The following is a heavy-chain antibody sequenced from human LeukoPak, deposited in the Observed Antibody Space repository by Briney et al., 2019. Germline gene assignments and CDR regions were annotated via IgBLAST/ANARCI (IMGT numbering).Heavy chain of an antibody. V-gene: IGHV4-4*07. CDR2: IYTSGST. Sequence: PSETLSLTCTVSGGSISSYYWSWIRQPAGKGLEWIGRIYTSGSTNYNPSLKSRVIMSVDTSKNQFSLKLSSVTAADTAVYYCARVRAYCGGDCYNPYYYYGMDVWGQGTTVTVSS. CDR1: GGSISSYY. CDR3: ARVRAYCGGDCYNPYYYYGMDV. J-gene: IGHJ6*02. D-gene: IGHD2-21*02.